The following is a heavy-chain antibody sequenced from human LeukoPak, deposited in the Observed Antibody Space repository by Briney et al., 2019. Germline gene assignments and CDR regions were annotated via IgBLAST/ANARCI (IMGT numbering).Heavy chain of an antibody. CDR2: IYYSGST. Sequence: LETLCLTCTVSGGSISSYYWSWIRQPPGKGLEWIGYIYYSGSTNYNPSLKSRVTISVDTSKNQFSLKLSSVTAADTAVYYCARGIFGVVPKTFDYWGQGTLVTVSS. V-gene: IGHV4-59*01. D-gene: IGHD3-3*01. CDR3: ARGIFGVVPKTFDY. CDR1: GGSISSYY. J-gene: IGHJ4*02.